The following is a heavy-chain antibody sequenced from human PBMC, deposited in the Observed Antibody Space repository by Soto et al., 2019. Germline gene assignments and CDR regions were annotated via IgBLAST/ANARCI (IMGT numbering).Heavy chain of an antibody. D-gene: IGHD2-2*01. CDR1: GGSFSGYY. J-gene: IGHJ4*02. CDR2: INHSGRT. Sequence: QVQLQQWGAGLLKPSETLSLTCAVYGGSFSGYYWSWIRQPPGKGLEWIGEINHSGRTNYNPSLKSRVTISVDTSKNQFSLKLSSVPAADTAVYYCARLGDIVVVPAAMRLFDYWGQGTLVTVSS. CDR3: ARLGDIVVVPAAMRLFDY. V-gene: IGHV4-34*01.